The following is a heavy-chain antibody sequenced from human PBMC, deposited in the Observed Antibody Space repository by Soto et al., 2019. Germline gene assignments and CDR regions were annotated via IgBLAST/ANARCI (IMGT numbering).Heavy chain of an antibody. CDR1: GYSFATSG. J-gene: IGHJ4*02. D-gene: IGHD3-22*01. CDR3: ARAGKYYDSSGYTD. Sequence: QVKLVQSGTEVKKPGASMKVSCKASGYSFATSGISWVRQAPGQGLEWMGWISAYNGNRNYDQKLQDRVTMTPDTSTRTADLELRSLRSDAAAVYYCARAGKYYDSSGYTDWGQGTQVTVSS. V-gene: IGHV1-18*01. CDR2: ISAYNGNR.